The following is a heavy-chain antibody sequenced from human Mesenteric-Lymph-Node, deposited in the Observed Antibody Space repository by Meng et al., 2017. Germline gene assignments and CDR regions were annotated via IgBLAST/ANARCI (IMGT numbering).Heavy chain of an antibody. D-gene: IGHD1-26*01. CDR2: ISSSGSTI. Sequence: GGSLRLSCAASGFTFSSYEMNWVRQAPGKGLEWVSYISSSGSTIYYADSVKGRFTISRDNAKNSLYLQMNSLRAEDTAVYYCARGVGAASLSDYWGQGTLVTVSS. CDR1: GFTFSSYE. CDR3: ARGVGAASLSDY. V-gene: IGHV3-48*03. J-gene: IGHJ4*02.